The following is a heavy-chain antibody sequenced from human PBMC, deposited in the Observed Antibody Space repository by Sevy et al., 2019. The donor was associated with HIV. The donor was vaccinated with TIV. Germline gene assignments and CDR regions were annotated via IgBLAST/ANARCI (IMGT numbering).Heavy chain of an antibody. Sequence: GGSLRLSCAASGFTFSSYAMHWVRQAPGKGLEWVAVISYDGSNKYYADSVKGRFTISRDNSKNTLYLQMNSLRAEDTAVYYCARDRQNRITMVRGVKGPLDYWGQGTLVTVSS. J-gene: IGHJ4*02. CDR3: ARDRQNRITMVRGVKGPLDY. CDR2: ISYDGSNK. D-gene: IGHD3-10*01. CDR1: GFTFSSYA. V-gene: IGHV3-30-3*01.